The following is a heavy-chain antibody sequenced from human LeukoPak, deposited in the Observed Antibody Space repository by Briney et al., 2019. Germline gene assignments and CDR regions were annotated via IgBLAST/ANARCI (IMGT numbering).Heavy chain of an antibody. J-gene: IGHJ4*02. V-gene: IGHV3-23*01. CDR1: GFTFSSYD. CDR3: AKSLDTAMVTRIGYYFDY. D-gene: IGHD5-18*01. CDR2: ISGSGDRP. Sequence: QPGGSLRLSCAASGFTFSSYDMSWVRQAPGKGLEWVAAISGSGDRPYYAESVKGRFTISRDNSKNTLYLQMNSLRAEDTAIYYCAKSLDTAMVTRIGYYFDYWGQGTLVTVSS.